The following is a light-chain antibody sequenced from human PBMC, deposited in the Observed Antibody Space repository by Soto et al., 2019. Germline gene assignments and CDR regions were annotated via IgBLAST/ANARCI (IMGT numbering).Light chain of an antibody. Sequence: QSALTQPPSASGSLGQSVTISCTGTSSDVGGYNYVSWHQQHPGKAPKLMIYEVTKRPSGVPDRFSGSKSGNTASLTVSGLQAEDEADYYCSSFAGAGNPVLFGGRTKLTVL. CDR1: SSDVGGYNY. J-gene: IGLJ2*01. V-gene: IGLV2-8*01. CDR3: SSFAGAGNPVL. CDR2: EVT.